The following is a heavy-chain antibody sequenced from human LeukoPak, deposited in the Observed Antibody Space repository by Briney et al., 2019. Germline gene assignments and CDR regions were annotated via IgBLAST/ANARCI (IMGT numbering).Heavy chain of an antibody. J-gene: IGHJ4*02. Sequence: ASVKVSCKASGYTFTSYGISWVRQAPGQGLEWMGWISAYNGNTNYAQKLQGRVTMTTDTSTSTAYMELRSLRSDDTAVYYCARDVIVGGWSDYGGQEPLVTVSS. CDR2: ISAYNGNT. D-gene: IGHD6-19*01. CDR1: GYTFTSYG. CDR3: ARDVIVGGWSDY. V-gene: IGHV1-18*04.